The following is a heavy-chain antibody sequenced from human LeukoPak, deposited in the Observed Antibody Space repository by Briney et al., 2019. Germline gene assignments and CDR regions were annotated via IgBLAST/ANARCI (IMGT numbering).Heavy chain of an antibody. V-gene: IGHV2-5*01. D-gene: IGHD2-15*01. CDR3: ARMNYCSGDNCYVSH. Sequence: ESGPTLVNPTQTLTLTCTFSGFSLSISGVGVGWIRQPPGKALEWLARIYWNDDETYSPSLKSRLTITKDTSKNQVVLTMTNMDPVDTATYYCARMNYCSGDNCYVSHWGQGTLVTVSS. CDR1: GFSLSISGVG. CDR2: IYWNDDE. J-gene: IGHJ4*02.